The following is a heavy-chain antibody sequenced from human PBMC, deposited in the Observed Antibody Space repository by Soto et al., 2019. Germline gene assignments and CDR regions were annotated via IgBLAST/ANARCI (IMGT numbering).Heavy chain of an antibody. Sequence: SVKVSCKASGGTFSSYAISWVRQAPGQGLEWMGGIIPIFGTANYAQKFQGRVTITADESTSTAYMELSSLRSEDTAVYYCARARYYYDSSGYSGPFDYWGQGTLVTVSS. D-gene: IGHD3-22*01. V-gene: IGHV1-69*13. J-gene: IGHJ4*02. CDR2: IIPIFGTA. CDR3: ARARYYYDSSGYSGPFDY. CDR1: GGTFSSYA.